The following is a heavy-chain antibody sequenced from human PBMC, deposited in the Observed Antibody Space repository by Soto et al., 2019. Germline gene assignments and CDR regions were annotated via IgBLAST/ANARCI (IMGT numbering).Heavy chain of an antibody. V-gene: IGHV3-64*02. CDR1: GFTFSSYN. J-gene: IGHJ4*02. CDR3: ARGRCSSGPCYYFEY. Sequence: EVQLVESGEGLVQPGGSLRLSCAASGFTFSSYNIHGIRQAPGKGLEFVSAISRSGDRTYYADSVKGRFTITRDNSKSTVWLQMGSLRAEDMAVYYCARGRCSSGPCYYFEYWGRGTLVSVSS. CDR2: ISRSGDRT. D-gene: IGHD2-15*01.